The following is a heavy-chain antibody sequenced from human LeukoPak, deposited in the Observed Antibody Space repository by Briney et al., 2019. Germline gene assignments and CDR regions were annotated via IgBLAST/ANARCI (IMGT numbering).Heavy chain of an antibody. J-gene: IGHJ6*02. CDR1: GITFDDYA. V-gene: IGHV3-43*02. D-gene: IGHD3-3*01. CDR2: ISGDGGST. CDR3: AKGFAVLASNHYYYYYGMNV. Sequence: GGSLRLSCAASGITFDDYAIHWVRQAPGKGLEWVSLISGDGGSTYYADSVKGRFTISRDNSKNSLNLQMNSLRTEDTALYYCAKGFAVLASNHYYYYYGMNVWGQGTTVTLSS.